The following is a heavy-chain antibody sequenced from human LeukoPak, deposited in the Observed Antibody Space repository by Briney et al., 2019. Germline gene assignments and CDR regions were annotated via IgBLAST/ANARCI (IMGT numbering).Heavy chain of an antibody. D-gene: IGHD6-19*01. J-gene: IGHJ4*02. CDR3: AKSSGGYSSGWYLFYASYYFDY. Sequence: GGSLRLSCAASGFTFSSYGMHWVRQAPGRGLEWVAVISYDGSNKYYADSVKGRFTISRDNSKNTLYLQMNSLRAEDTAVYYCAKSSGGYSSGWYLFYASYYFDYWGQGTLVTVSS. CDR1: GFTFSSYG. CDR2: ISYDGSNK. V-gene: IGHV3-30*18.